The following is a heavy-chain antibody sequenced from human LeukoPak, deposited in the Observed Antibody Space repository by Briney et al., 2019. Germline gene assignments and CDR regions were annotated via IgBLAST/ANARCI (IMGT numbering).Heavy chain of an antibody. V-gene: IGHV3-53*01. CDR1: GFTFSSNY. CDR2: IYSGGST. CDR3: ARGVAPYYYYYMDV. J-gene: IGHJ6*03. Sequence: GGSLRLSCAASGFTFSSNYMSWVRQAPGKGLEWVSVIYSGGSTYYSDSVKGRFTISRDNSKNVLYLQMNSLRAEDTAVYYCARGVAPYYYYYMDVWGKGTTVTVSS. D-gene: IGHD2-15*01.